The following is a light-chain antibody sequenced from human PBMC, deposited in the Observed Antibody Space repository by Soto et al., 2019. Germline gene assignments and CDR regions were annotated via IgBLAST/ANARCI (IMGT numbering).Light chain of an antibody. Sequence: EIVLTQSPGTLSLSPGERATLSCRASQSVSSSYLAWYQQKPGQAPRLLIYGASRRATGIPDRFSGSGSGTDFTLTISILEPEDFAVYYCQQYGNSPLTFGGGTKVEIK. CDR2: GAS. CDR1: QSVSSSY. CDR3: QQYGNSPLT. V-gene: IGKV3-20*01. J-gene: IGKJ4*01.